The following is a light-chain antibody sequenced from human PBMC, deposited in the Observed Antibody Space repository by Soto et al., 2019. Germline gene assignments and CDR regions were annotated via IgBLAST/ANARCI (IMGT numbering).Light chain of an antibody. Sequence: DIQMTQSPSTLSASVGDRVTITCRASQSISDWLAWYQQIPGRAPKLLIYDASTLHSGVPSRFSGSGSGTEFILTISGLQPDAPENYYCQENKSPTFGQGTKLQIK. CDR2: DAS. CDR1: QSISDW. V-gene: IGKV1-5*01. CDR3: QENKSPT. J-gene: IGKJ2*01.